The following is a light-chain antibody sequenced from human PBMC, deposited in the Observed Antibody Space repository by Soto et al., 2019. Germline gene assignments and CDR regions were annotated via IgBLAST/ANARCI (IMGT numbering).Light chain of an antibody. Sequence: EIVLTQSPVTLSLSPGERATLSCRASQSVSSNYLAWYQQKPGQAPRLLIYGASSRATGIPARFSGSGSGTEFTLTISSLQPEDFASYYCQQYNSYSTFGQGTKVDIK. CDR3: QQYNSYST. V-gene: IGKV3-20*01. CDR2: GAS. J-gene: IGKJ1*01. CDR1: QSVSSNY.